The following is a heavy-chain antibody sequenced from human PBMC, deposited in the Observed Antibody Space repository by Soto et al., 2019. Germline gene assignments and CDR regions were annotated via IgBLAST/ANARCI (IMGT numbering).Heavy chain of an antibody. CDR1: GGSISSYY. CDR3: ASDRGSWYPLFDY. J-gene: IGHJ4*02. D-gene: IGHD6-13*01. Sequence: SETLSLTCTVSGGSISSYYSGWIRQPPGKGLEWIGYIYYSGSTNYNPSLKSRVTISVDTSKNQFSLKLSSVTAADTAVYYCASDRGSWYPLFDYWGQGTLVTVSS. V-gene: IGHV4-59*01. CDR2: IYYSGST.